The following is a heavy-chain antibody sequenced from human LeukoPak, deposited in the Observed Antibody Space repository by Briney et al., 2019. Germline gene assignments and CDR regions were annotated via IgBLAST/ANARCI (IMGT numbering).Heavy chain of an antibody. CDR2: IIPIFGTA. J-gene: IGHJ4*02. Sequence: SVKVSCKASGGTFNSHVINWVRQAPGQGLEWMGGIIPIFGTANYAQKFQGRVTITADESTSTAYMELSSLRSEDTAVYYCARDGPNDYGDYWGQGTLVTVSS. CDR1: GGTFNSHV. V-gene: IGHV1-69*13. CDR3: ARDGPNDYGDY.